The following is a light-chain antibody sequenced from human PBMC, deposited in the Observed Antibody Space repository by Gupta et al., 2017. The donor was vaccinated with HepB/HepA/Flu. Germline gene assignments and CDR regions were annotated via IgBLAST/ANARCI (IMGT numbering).Light chain of an antibody. Sequence: DTQMTHSPSSLSASVGDGVTITCRASQNVHNHLNWYHQKPGKPPKLLIYASSTLQSGVPSRFSGSASGTDFTLTINRLQPEDFGTYYCQQSYSLPQAFGQGTKV. J-gene: IGKJ1*01. CDR2: ASS. V-gene: IGKV1-39*01. CDR3: QQSYSLPQA. CDR1: QNVHNH.